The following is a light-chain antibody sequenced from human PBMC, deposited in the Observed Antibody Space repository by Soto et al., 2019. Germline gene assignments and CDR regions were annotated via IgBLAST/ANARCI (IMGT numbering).Light chain of an antibody. CDR3: QQTYKTPLT. CDR2: GAS. CDR1: QSVSSSY. Sequence: PGERVTLSCGASQSVSSSYLTWYQQKPGQAPSLLIYGASTRATSIPARFSGSGSGTDFTLTISSLQPEDFAVYYCQQTYKTPLTFGQGTKVDIK. V-gene: IGKV3D-7*01. J-gene: IGKJ1*01.